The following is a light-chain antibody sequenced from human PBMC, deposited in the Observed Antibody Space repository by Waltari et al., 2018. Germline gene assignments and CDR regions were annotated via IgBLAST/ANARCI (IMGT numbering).Light chain of an antibody. V-gene: IGKV1-39*01. Sequence: DIQMTQSPSSLSASVGDRVTITCRASQTISNHLNWYQHKPGQAPRLLIFGVSSLRGGVPSRFRGSGSETDFTLTIRSLQPEDFVFYFCQQSYSAPPSFGGGTKVDVK. J-gene: IGKJ4*01. CDR2: GVS. CDR3: QQSYSAPPS. CDR1: QTISNH.